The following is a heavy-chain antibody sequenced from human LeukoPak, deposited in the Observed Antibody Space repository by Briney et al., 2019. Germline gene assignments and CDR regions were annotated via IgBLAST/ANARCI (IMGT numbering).Heavy chain of an antibody. CDR1: GFTFSSYS. Sequence: GGSLRLSCAASGFTFSSYSMNWVRQAPGKGLEWVSSISSSSSYIYYADSVKGRFTISRDNAKNSLYLQMNSLRAEDTAVYYSARDKLAVLLWFGEHSHGMDVWGKGTTVTVSS. CDR3: ARDKLAVLLWFGEHSHGMDV. D-gene: IGHD3-10*01. V-gene: IGHV3-21*01. J-gene: IGHJ6*04. CDR2: ISSSSSYI.